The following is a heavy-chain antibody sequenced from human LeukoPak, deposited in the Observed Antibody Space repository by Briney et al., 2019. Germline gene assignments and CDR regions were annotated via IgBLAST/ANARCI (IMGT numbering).Heavy chain of an antibody. J-gene: IGHJ3*02. Sequence: ASVKVSCKASGYTFTGYYMHWVRQAPGQGLEWMGRINPNSGGTNYAQKFQGRVTMTRDTSISTAYMELSRLRSDDTAVYYCARDLERLYPGGAFDIWGQGTMVTVSS. CDR3: ARDLERLYPGGAFDI. CDR1: GYTFTGYY. V-gene: IGHV1-2*06. CDR2: INPNSGGT. D-gene: IGHD3-16*02.